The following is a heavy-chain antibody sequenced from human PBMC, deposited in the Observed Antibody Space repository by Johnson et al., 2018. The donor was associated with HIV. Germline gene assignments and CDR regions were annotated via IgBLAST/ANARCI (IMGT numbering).Heavy chain of an antibody. J-gene: IGHJ3*02. CDR2: IRYDGSNK. Sequence: QVQLVESGGGLVQHGGSLRLSCAASGFTFSSYGMHWVRQAPGKGLEWVAFIRYDGSNKYYADSVKGRFTISRDNSKNTLYLQMNSLRAEDTAVYYCARDMAQLELFAFDIWGQGTMVTVSS. CDR1: GFTFSSYG. V-gene: IGHV3-30*02. D-gene: IGHD1-1*01. CDR3: ARDMAQLELFAFDI.